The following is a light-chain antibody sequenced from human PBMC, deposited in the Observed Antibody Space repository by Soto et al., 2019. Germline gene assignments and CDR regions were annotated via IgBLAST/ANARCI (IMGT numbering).Light chain of an antibody. Sequence: DIQMTQSPSTLSASVGDRVTITCRASQSISTWLAWYQQKPGKAPRLLIYKASSLQIGVPSRFSGSGSGTEFTLTIRSLQADDFATYYCQQYHSNSRTFGQGTKVEIK. V-gene: IGKV1-5*03. CDR2: KAS. J-gene: IGKJ1*01. CDR1: QSISTW. CDR3: QQYHSNSRT.